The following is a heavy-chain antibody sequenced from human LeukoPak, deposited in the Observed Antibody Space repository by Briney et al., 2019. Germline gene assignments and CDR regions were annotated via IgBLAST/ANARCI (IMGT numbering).Heavy chain of an antibody. J-gene: IGHJ3*01. CDR3: ARVLRYFDWLPTPGAFDL. Sequence: SETLSLTCTVSGGSISGYYWNWIRQPPGKGLEWIGFIYYSGSTNYNPSLKSRVTISVDTSKNQFSLKLSSVTAADTAVYYCARVLRYFDWLPTPGAFDLWGQGTMVTVSS. D-gene: IGHD3-9*01. V-gene: IGHV4-59*01. CDR2: IYYSGST. CDR1: GGSISGYY.